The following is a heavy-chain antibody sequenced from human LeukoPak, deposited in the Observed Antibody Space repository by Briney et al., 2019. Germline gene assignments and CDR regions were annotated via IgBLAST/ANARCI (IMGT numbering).Heavy chain of an antibody. D-gene: IGHD4-23*01. CDR3: ARSPPAYGGNRFFDY. J-gene: IGHJ4*02. CDR2: ISYDGSNK. V-gene: IGHV3-30-3*01. CDR1: GFTFSSYA. Sequence: GRSLRLSCAASGFTFSSYAMHWVRQAPGKGLEWVAVISYDGSNKYYADSVKGRFTISRDNSKNTLYLQMNSLRAEDTAVYYCARSPPAYGGNRFFDYWGQGTLVTVSS.